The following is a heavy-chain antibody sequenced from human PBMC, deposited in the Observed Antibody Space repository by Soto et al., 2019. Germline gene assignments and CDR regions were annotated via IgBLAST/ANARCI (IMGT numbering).Heavy chain of an antibody. CDR2: IRSKANSYAT. Sequence: PGGSLRLSCAASGFTFSGSAMHWVRQASGKGLEWVGRIRSKANSYATAYAASVKGRFTISRDDSKNTAYLQMNSLKTEDTAVYYCGSDTGMAYYGVDVWGQGTTVTVSS. CDR1: GFTFSGSA. D-gene: IGHD5-18*01. V-gene: IGHV3-73*01. J-gene: IGHJ6*02. CDR3: GSDTGMAYYGVDV.